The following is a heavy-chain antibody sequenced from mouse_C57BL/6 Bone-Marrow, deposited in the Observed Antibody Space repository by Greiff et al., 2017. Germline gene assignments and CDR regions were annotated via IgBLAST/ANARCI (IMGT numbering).Heavy chain of an antibody. D-gene: IGHD3-2*02. CDR3: AKQDSSGVIWIAY. V-gene: IGHV2-9*01. Sequence: VQLQQSGPGLVAPSQSLSITCTVSGFSLTSYGVDWVRQPPGKGLEWLGVIWGGGSTNYNSALMSRLSISKDNSKSQVFLTMNSLQSDDTSMYYCAKQDSSGVIWIAYWGQGTLVTVSA. CDR1: GFSLTSYG. J-gene: IGHJ3*01. CDR2: IWGGGST.